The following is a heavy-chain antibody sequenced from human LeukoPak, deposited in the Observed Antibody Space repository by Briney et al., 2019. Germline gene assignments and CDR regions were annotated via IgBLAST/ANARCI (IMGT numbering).Heavy chain of an antibody. V-gene: IGHV3-7*01. Sequence: PGGSLRLSCAASGFTLSSYWMRWVRQAPGKGREWVANIKEDGSEKNFVDSVKGRFTIYRDNAKNSLYLQMDSLRADDTAVYYCATYRGLDFGGQGTLVTVSS. CDR1: GFTLSSYW. CDR3: ATYRGLDF. CDR2: IKEDGSEK. J-gene: IGHJ4*02. D-gene: IGHD2-21*01.